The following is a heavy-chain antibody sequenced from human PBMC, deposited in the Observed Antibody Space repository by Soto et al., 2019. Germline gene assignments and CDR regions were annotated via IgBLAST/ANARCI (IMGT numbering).Heavy chain of an antibody. Sequence: GGSLRLSCAASGFTFDDYAMHWVRQAPGKGLEWVSGISWNSGSIGYADSVKGRFTISRDNAKNSLYLQMNSLRAEDTALYYCARDQSSGWSGPCYYYGMDVWGQGTTVTVSS. D-gene: IGHD6-19*01. CDR1: GFTFDDYA. CDR2: ISWNSGSI. CDR3: ARDQSSGWSGPCYYYGMDV. J-gene: IGHJ6*02. V-gene: IGHV3-9*01.